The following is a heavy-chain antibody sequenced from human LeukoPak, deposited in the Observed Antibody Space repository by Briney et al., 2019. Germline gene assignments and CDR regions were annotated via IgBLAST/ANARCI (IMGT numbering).Heavy chain of an antibody. V-gene: IGHV4-39*01. CDR1: GGSISSSSYY. J-gene: IGHJ4*02. Sequence: PSETLSLTCTVSGGSISSSSYYWGWIRQPPGKGLEWIGSIYYSGSTYYNPSLKSRVTISVDTSKNQFSLKLSSVIAADTAVYYCASITLRVLDYWGQGTLVTVSS. CDR2: IYYSGST. CDR3: ASITLRVLDY. D-gene: IGHD3-3*01.